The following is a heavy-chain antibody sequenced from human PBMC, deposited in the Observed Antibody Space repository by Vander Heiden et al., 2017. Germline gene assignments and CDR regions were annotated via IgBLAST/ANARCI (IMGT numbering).Heavy chain of an antibody. CDR2: IYSDGRT. D-gene: IGHD2-21*02. Sequence: VQLVASGGGLLQPGGSLRLPCAASGFLVSIHYMSWGRQAPGKGLEWVSVIYSDGRTYYADSVKGRFTISRDNSKNTVYLQMNSLRAEDTAVYYCAGTLQNCGGDCYPTGYFDYWGQGTLVTVSS. CDR1: GFLVSIHY. J-gene: IGHJ4*02. V-gene: IGHV3-53*01. CDR3: AGTLQNCGGDCYPTGYFDY.